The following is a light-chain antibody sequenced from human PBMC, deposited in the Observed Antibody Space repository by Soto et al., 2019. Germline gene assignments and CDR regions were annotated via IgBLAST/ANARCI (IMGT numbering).Light chain of an antibody. J-gene: IGKJ4*01. Sequence: EIVLTQSPATLSLSPGERATLSCRASQSVSSNLAWYQQKPGQAPRLLIYDASNRATGIPARFSGSGSGTDFTLTISSLEPEDFAIYYCQQRANWVFGGGTKVEIK. CDR1: QSVSSN. CDR2: DAS. CDR3: QQRANWV. V-gene: IGKV3-11*01.